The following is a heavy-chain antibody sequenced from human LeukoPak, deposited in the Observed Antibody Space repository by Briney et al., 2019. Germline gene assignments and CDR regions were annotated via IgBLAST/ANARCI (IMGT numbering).Heavy chain of an antibody. CDR1: GFTFSSFS. J-gene: IGHJ4*02. Sequence: GGSLRLSCAASGFTFSSFSMIWVRQAPGKGLEWVSSTSSSSAYTFYAESGKGRFTISRDNAKNSLFLQMNSLRAEDTAMYYCAKGTKPLMTIPDYWGQGILVTVSS. D-gene: IGHD1/OR15-1a*01. V-gene: IGHV3-21*04. CDR2: TSSSSAYT. CDR3: AKGTKPLMTIPDY.